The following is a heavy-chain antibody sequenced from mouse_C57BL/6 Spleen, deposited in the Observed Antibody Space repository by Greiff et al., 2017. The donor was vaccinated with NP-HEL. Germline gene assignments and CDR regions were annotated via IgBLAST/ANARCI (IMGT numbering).Heavy chain of an antibody. CDR1: GYSITSGYY. CDR2: ISYDGSN. Sequence: EVQLQESGPGLVKPSQSLSLTCSVTGYSITSGYYWNWIRQFPGNTLEWIGYISYDGSNNYNPSLKNRISITRDTSKNQFFLKLNSVTTEDTATYDCARNYYGSSSFAYWGQGTLVTVSA. J-gene: IGHJ3*01. CDR3: ARNYYGSSSFAY. V-gene: IGHV3-6*01. D-gene: IGHD1-1*01.